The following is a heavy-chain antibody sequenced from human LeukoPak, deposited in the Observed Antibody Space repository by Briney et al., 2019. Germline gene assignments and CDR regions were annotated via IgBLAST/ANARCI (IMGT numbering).Heavy chain of an antibody. V-gene: IGHV3-7*01. CDR1: EFTFSRYW. CDR2: IKQDGGEK. J-gene: IGHJ4*02. CDR3: VRDNGGPDDY. Sequence: GGSLRLSCAASEFTFSRYWMSWVRQAAGKGLEWVANIKQDGGEKYYVDSVKGRFTISRDNAKNSLYLQMNSLRAEDTAVYYCVRDNGGPDDYWGQGTLVTVSS. D-gene: IGHD3-16*01.